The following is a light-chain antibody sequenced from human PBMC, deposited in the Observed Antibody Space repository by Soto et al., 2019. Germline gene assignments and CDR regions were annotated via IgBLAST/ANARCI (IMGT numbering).Light chain of an antibody. CDR1: QCISTY. V-gene: IGKV1-39*01. Sequence: DIQMTQSRSSLSESVGDRVTITCRASQCISTYLNCYQQKPGKAPKLLIYATSSLQSGVPSRFSGSGSETDFTLTISSLQPEDFATYSCQQSYSTTWTFGQGTKVDIK. CDR3: QQSYSTTWT. CDR2: ATS. J-gene: IGKJ1*01.